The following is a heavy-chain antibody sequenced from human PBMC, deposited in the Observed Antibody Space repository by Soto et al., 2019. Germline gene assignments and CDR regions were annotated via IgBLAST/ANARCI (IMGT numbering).Heavy chain of an antibody. J-gene: IGHJ5*02. CDR2: IYYSGST. V-gene: IGHV4-30-4*01. Sequence: PSETLSLTCTVSGGSISSGDYYWSWIRQPPGKGLEWIGYIYYSGSTYYNPSLKSRVTISVDTSKNQFSLKLSSVTAADTAVYYCARAFVQVYWSDPWGQGTLVTVSS. CDR3: ARAFVQVYWSDP. D-gene: IGHD1-20*01. CDR1: GGSISSGDYY.